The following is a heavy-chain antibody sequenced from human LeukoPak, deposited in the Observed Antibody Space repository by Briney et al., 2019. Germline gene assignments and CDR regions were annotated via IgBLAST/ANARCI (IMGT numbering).Heavy chain of an antibody. J-gene: IGHJ3*02. CDR2: IYSGGST. CDR3: AKVVIVVVTALGAFDI. Sequence: GGSLRLSCAASGLTVSGNYMSWVRQAPGKGLEWVSVIYSGGSTYYADSVKGRFTISRDNSKNTLYLQMNSLRAEDTAVYYCAKVVIVVVTALGAFDIWGQGTMVTVSS. V-gene: IGHV3-66*01. CDR1: GLTVSGNY. D-gene: IGHD2-21*02.